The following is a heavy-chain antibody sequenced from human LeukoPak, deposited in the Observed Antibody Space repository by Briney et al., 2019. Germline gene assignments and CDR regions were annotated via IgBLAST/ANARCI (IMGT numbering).Heavy chain of an antibody. CDR3: ARWWSVGPFDY. Sequence: SETLSLTCTVSGDSISSYYWSWIRQPAGKGLEWIGHVYTSGSTDYNPSLKSRLTISVDTSKNQFSLKLSSVTAADTAVYYCARWWSVGPFDYWGQGTLVTVSS. CDR1: GDSISSYY. J-gene: IGHJ4*02. D-gene: IGHD2-15*01. CDR2: VYTSGST. V-gene: IGHV4-4*07.